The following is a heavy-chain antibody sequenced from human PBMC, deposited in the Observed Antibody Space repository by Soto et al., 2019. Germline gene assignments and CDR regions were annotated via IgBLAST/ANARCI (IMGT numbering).Heavy chain of an antibody. CDR3: PHDHTTSGYDY. V-gene: IGHV2-5*02. CDR2: IYWDDDK. D-gene: IGHD1-1*01. J-gene: IGHJ4*02. CDR1: GFSLSTSGVG. Sequence: QITLKESGPTLVKPTQTLTLTCTFSGFSLSTSGVGVGWIRQPPGKVLEWLALIYWDDDKRYSPSLKSRLTYTKPTPKNQVDLTKTTMAPLAKDTYYCPHDHTTSGYDYWGQGNLVTLSS.